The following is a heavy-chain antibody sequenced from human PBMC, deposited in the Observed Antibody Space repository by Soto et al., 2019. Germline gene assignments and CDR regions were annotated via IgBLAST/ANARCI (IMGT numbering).Heavy chain of an antibody. CDR1: GVSISSVGYS. CDR2: IYYSGSS. Sequence: QVQLQESGPGLVKPSQTLSLTCTVSGVSISSVGYSWSWIRQHPGKGLACIVYIYYSGSSYYNPSHQSRVTISVEPSMNQSSLKLRSVTVADTAVYYCAREPVPWGQGTPVTVSS. V-gene: IGHV4-31*03. J-gene: IGHJ5*02. CDR3: AREPVP.